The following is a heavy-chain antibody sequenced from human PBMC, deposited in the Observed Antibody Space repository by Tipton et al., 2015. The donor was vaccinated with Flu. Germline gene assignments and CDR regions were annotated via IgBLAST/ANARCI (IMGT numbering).Heavy chain of an antibody. J-gene: IGHJ5*02. CDR1: GYTFTGYY. V-gene: IGHV1-2*02. CDR3: ANVYYYDNSGSWWFDP. Sequence: QLVQSGAEVKKPGASVKVSCKASGYTFTGYYMHWVRQAPGQGLEWMGWINPNSGGTNYAQKFQGRVTMTRDTSISTAYMELSRLRSDDTAVYYCANVYYYDNSGSWWFDPWGQGTLVTVSS. CDR2: INPNSGGT. D-gene: IGHD3-22*01.